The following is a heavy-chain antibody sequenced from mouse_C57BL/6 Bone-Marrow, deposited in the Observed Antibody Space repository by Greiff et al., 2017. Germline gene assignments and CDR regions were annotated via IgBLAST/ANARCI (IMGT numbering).Heavy chain of an antibody. CDR1: GFNIKDDY. CDR3: TTRFMDY. CDR2: IDPENGDT. J-gene: IGHJ4*01. V-gene: IGHV14-4*01. Sequence: EVQLQQSGAELVRPGASVQLSCTASGFNIKDDYMHWVKQRPEQGLEWIGWIDPENGDTEYASKFQGKATITADTSSNTAYLQLSSLTSEDTAVYYCTTRFMDYWGQGTSVTVSS.